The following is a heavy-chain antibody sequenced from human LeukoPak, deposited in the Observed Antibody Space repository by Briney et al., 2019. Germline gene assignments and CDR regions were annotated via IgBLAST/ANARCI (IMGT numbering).Heavy chain of an antibody. D-gene: IGHD3-9*01. CDR1: GFTFRVYA. CDR3: ARDLKYYDILTGRYYYYGMDV. V-gene: IGHV3-33*01. CDR2: IWSDENNK. J-gene: IGHJ6*02. Sequence: PGGSLRLSCAASGFTFRVYAMHWVRQTPGKGLEWVAVIWSDENNKHYADSVKGRFTISRDNSKNTVYLQMNSLRAGDTAVYYCARDLKYYDILTGRYYYYGMDVWGQGTTVTVSS.